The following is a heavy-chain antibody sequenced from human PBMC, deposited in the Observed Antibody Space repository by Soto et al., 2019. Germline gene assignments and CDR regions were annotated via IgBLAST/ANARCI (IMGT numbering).Heavy chain of an antibody. CDR1: GFSLSTSGVG. CDR3: AHRRTGSSWHARMVDY. Sequence: QITLKESGPTLVKPTQTLTLTCTFSGFSLSTSGVGVGWIRQPPGKALEWLALIYGDDDKRYSPSLKSRLTITKDTSKNQVVLTMTNMDPVDTATYYCAHRRTGSSWHARMVDYWGQGTLVTVSS. V-gene: IGHV2-5*02. D-gene: IGHD6-13*01. J-gene: IGHJ4*02. CDR2: IYGDDDK.